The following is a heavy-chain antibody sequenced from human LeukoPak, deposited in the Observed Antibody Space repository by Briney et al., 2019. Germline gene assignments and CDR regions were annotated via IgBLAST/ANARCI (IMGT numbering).Heavy chain of an antibody. D-gene: IGHD6-19*01. CDR1: GGSISSYY. Sequence: SETLSLTCTVSGGSISSYYWGWIRQPPGKGLEWIGYIYYSGSTNYNPSLKSRVTISVDTSKNQFSLKLSSVTAADTAVYYCARAVGGWYAFDYWGQGTLVTVSS. CDR2: IYYSGST. J-gene: IGHJ4*02. CDR3: ARAVGGWYAFDY. V-gene: IGHV4-59*01.